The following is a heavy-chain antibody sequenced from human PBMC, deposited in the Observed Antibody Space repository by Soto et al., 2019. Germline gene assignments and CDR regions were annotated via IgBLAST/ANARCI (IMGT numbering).Heavy chain of an antibody. CDR3: AQTHGWPGFDY. CDR2: IYNGEST. V-gene: IGHV4-59*01. Sequence: QVQLQESGPGLVKPSETMSLTCTASGGSISSRYWNWIRQPPGKGLEWIGHIYNGESTKHSPSLKSRVTISVDTSKNQFSLKLGCVTGADTAVYYCAQTHGWPGFDYWGEGMLVTVSA. J-gene: IGHJ4*02. D-gene: IGHD6-19*01. CDR1: GGSISSRY.